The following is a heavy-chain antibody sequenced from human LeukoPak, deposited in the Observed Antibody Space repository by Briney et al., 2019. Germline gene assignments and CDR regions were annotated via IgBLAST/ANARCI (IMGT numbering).Heavy chain of an antibody. J-gene: IGHJ4*02. CDR3: ARDGGSGWYNY. CDR1: GVSISGYY. V-gene: IGHV4-4*07. D-gene: IGHD6-19*01. Sequence: PSETLSLTCTVSGVSISGYYWSWIRQPAGKGLEWIGRVQTSGNTIYNPSLKSRVTMSVDTSKNHFSLKVSSVTAADTAVYYCARDGGSGWYNYWGQGTLVTVSS. CDR2: VQTSGNT.